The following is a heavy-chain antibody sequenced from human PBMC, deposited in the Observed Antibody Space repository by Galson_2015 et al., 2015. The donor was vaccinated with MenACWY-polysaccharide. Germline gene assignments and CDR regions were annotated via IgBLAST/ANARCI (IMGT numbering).Heavy chain of an antibody. Sequence: SLRLSCAASGFKFSNYWMTWVRQAPGKGLEWVANIKKDGSEKHHVDSVKGRFTISRDNALYLQMNSLRAEDTAVYFCARGHYGMDVWGQGTTVTVSS. CDR3: ARGHYGMDV. CDR1: GFKFSNYW. J-gene: IGHJ6*02. V-gene: IGHV3-7*01. CDR2: IKKDGSEK.